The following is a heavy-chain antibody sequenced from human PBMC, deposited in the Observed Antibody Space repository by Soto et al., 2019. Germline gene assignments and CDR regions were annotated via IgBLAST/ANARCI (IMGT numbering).Heavy chain of an antibody. Sequence: ASVKVSCKASGYTFTSYGISWVRQAPGQGLEWMGWISPYNGNTNYAQKLQGRLTITTDTYASTIYMELSSLRFEDTAVYFCAREFPSLSSTGREHFRPWGQGTLVTSPQ. CDR3: AREFPSLSSTGREHFRP. D-gene: IGHD6-13*01. CDR1: GYTFTSYG. V-gene: IGHV1-18*01. J-gene: IGHJ1*01. CDR2: ISPYNGNT.